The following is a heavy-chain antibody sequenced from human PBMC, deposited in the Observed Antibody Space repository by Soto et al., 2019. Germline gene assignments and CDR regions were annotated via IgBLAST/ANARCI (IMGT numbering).Heavy chain of an antibody. CDR3: ATSEGTFDY. V-gene: IGHV1-69*02. Sequence: VDCEAAGCTVSGYIISWVRQAPGQGLEWMGRIIPILGIANYAQKFQGRVTITADKSTSTAYMELSSLRSEDTAVYYCATSEGTFDYWGQGTLVTVSS. J-gene: IGHJ4*02. CDR2: IIPILGIA. CDR1: GCTVSGYI. D-gene: IGHD3-10*01.